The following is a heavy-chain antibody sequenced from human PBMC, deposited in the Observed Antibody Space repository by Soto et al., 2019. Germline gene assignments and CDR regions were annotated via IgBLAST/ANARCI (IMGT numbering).Heavy chain of an antibody. CDR2: IKRDGSEI. Sequence: EVQLVESGGGLVQPGGSLRLTCAASGFTISSYWMNWVRQAPGRGLEWVAIIKRDGSEIHYLDSVKGRFTISRDNAKNSLYLQMNGPRAEDTAVYYCVAGSGWLIDYWGRGTLVTVSS. J-gene: IGHJ4*02. V-gene: IGHV3-7*03. CDR1: GFTISSYW. D-gene: IGHD6-19*01. CDR3: VAGSGWLIDY.